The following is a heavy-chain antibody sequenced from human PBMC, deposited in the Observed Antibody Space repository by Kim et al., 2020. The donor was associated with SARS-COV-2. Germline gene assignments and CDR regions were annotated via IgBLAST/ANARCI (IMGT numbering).Heavy chain of an antibody. J-gene: IGHJ3*02. Sequence: GGSLRLSCAASGFTFSSYGMNWVRQAPGKGXEWVSSISSSSSYIYYADSVKGRFTISRDNAKNSLYLQMNSLRAEDTAVYYCARDLLLGLLWFGEGAFDIXGQXTXVTVSS. CDR3: ARDLLLGLLWFGEGAFDI. D-gene: IGHD3-10*01. CDR2: ISSSSSYI. CDR1: GFTFSSYG. V-gene: IGHV3-21*01.